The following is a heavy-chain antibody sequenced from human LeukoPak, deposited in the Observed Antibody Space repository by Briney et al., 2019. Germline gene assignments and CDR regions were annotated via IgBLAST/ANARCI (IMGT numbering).Heavy chain of an antibody. Sequence: VASVKVSCKASGGTFSSYAISWVRQAPGQGLEWMGGIIPIFGTANYAQKFQGRVTITTDESTSTAYMELSSLRSEDTAVYYCATRTTGDRYYYYYYYVDVWGKGTTVTVSS. V-gene: IGHV1-69*05. J-gene: IGHJ6*03. D-gene: IGHD1-1*01. CDR1: GGTFSSYA. CDR2: IIPIFGTA. CDR3: ATRTTGDRYYYYYYYVDV.